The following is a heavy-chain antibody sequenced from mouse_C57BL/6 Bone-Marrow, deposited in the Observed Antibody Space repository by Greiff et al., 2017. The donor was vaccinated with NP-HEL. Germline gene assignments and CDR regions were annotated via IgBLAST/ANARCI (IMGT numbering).Heavy chain of an antibody. D-gene: IGHD2-5*01. Sequence: VQLQQSGPELVKPGASVKISCKASGYTFTDSYMNWVKPSHGKSLEWIGDINPNNGGTSYNQKFKGKATLTVDKSSSTAYMELRSLTSEDSAVYYCARGERYYSNLYAMDYWGQGTSVTVSS. CDR3: ARGERYYSNLYAMDY. V-gene: IGHV1-26*01. J-gene: IGHJ4*01. CDR1: GYTFTDSY. CDR2: INPNNGGT.